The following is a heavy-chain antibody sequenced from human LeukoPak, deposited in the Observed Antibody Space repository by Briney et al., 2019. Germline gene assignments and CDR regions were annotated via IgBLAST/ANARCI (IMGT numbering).Heavy chain of an antibody. CDR1: GYTFTGYY. CDR3: ATGSSPSDGYKIYGGYFDY. D-gene: IGHD5-24*01. J-gene: IGHJ4*02. CDR2: INPNSGGT. V-gene: IGHV1-2*02. Sequence: ASVKVSCKASGYTFTGYYMHWVRQAPGQGLEWMGWINPNSGGTNYAQKFQGRVTMTRDTSTDTAYMELSSLRSEDTAVYYCATGSSPSDGYKIYGGYFDYWGQGTLVTVSS.